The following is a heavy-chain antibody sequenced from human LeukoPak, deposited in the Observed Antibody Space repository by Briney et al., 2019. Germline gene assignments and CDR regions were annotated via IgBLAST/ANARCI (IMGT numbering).Heavy chain of an antibody. CDR1: GGSFSGYY. V-gene: IGHV4-34*01. CDR2: INHSGST. CDR3: ARLRNVDTAMADTFDY. D-gene: IGHD5-18*01. J-gene: IGHJ4*02. Sequence: PSETLSLTCAVYGGSFSGYYWSWIRQPPGKGVEWIGEINHSGSTNYNPSLKSRVTISVDTSNNHFSLKLSSVTAADTAVYYCARLRNVDTAMADTFDYWGQGTLVTVSS.